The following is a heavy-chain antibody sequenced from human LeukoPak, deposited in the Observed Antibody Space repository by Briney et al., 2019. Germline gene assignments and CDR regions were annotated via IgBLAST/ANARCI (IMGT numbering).Heavy chain of an antibody. CDR1: GYSFTSYW. Sequence: GESLKISCKGSGYSFTSYWIGWVRQMPGKGLEWMGIIYPGDSDTRYSPSFQGQVTISADKSISTAYLQWSSLKASDTAMYYCARTETVPYYYASSGYPFDYWGQGPLVTVSS. V-gene: IGHV5-51*01. J-gene: IGHJ4*02. CDR3: ARTETVPYYYASSGYPFDY. CDR2: IYPGDSDT. D-gene: IGHD3-22*01.